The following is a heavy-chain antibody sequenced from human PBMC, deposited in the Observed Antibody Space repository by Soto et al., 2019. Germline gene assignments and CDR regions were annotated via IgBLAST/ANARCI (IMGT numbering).Heavy chain of an antibody. CDR2: ITPFNGDV. Sequence: QMQLVLSGGEVKKTRSSVTVSCKALGNTFIYRYQHWVRQAPGQALEWMGWITPFNGDVHYAQKFQERVTITMDRSINTAYMRMSSLSSEDTAMYYCASGGAGSGPFTWELPDHWGQGTLVTVSS. CDR1: GNTFIYRY. D-gene: IGHD1-26*01. V-gene: IGHV1-45*02. CDR3: ASGGAGSGPFTWELPDH. J-gene: IGHJ4*02.